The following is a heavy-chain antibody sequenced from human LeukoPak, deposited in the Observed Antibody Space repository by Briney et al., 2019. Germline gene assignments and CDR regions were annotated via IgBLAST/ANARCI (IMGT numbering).Heavy chain of an antibody. V-gene: IGHV4-34*01. J-gene: IGHJ6*02. D-gene: IGHD6-13*01. CDR3: AGCIAAAGRDYYYYGMDV. Sequence: SETLSLTCAVYGGSFSGYYWSWIRQPPGKGLEWIGEINHSGSTNYNPSLKSRVTISVDTSKNQFPLKLSSVTAADTAVYYCAGCIAAAGRDYYYYGMDVWGQGTTVTVSS. CDR2: INHSGST. CDR1: GGSFSGYY.